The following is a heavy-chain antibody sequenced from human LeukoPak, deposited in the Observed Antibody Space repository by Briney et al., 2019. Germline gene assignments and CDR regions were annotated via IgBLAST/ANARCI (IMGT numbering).Heavy chain of an antibody. V-gene: IGHV1-46*01. J-gene: IGHJ4*02. CDR1: GYTFTSYY. CDR2: INPSGGST. Sequence: ASVKVSCKASGYTFTSYYMHWVRQAPGQGLEWMGIINPSGGSTSYAQKFQGRVTMTRDTSTSTVYMELSSLRSEDTAVYYCARFGDESISANYYFDYWGQGTLVTVSS. D-gene: IGHD5-24*01. CDR3: ARFGDESISANYYFDY.